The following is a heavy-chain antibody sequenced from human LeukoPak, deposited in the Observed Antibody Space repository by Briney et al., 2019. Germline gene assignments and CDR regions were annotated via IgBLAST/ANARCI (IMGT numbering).Heavy chain of an antibody. V-gene: IGHV3-20*04. D-gene: IGHD4-11*01. CDR1: GFTFDNYG. CDR2: INWNGGSI. J-gene: IGHJ4*02. Sequence: GGSLRLSCAASGFTFDNYGMSWVRLAPGKGLEWVSGINWNGGSIGYAHSVKGRFTISRDNAKNSLYLQMNSLRAEDTALYYCARVGIYSDYGRYFDYWGQGTLVTVSS. CDR3: ARVGIYSDYGRYFDY.